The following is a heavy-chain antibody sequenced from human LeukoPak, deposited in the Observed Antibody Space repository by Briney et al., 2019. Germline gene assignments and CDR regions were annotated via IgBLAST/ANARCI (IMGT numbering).Heavy chain of an antibody. CDR3: AKEYPYSSSWRRVYYFDY. D-gene: IGHD6-13*01. CDR1: GFTVSSYG. V-gene: IGHV3-30*18. Sequence: GGSLRLSCAASGFTVSSYGMHWVRQAPGKGLEWVAVISYDGSNKYYADSVKGRFTISRDNSKNTLYLQMNSLRAEDTAVYYCAKEYPYSSSWRRVYYFDYWGQGTLVTVSS. CDR2: ISYDGSNK. J-gene: IGHJ4*02.